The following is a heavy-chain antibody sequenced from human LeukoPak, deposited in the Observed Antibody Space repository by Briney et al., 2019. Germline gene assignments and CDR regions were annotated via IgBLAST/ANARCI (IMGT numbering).Heavy chain of an antibody. CDR2: MYYSGST. J-gene: IGHJ4*02. V-gene: IGHV4-61*05. D-gene: IGHD6-13*01. Sequence: PSETLSLTCTVSGGSISSGSYFWGWIRQPPGMGLQWIGYMYYSGSTNYNPSLKSRVTISVDTSKNQFSLKLSSVTAADTAVYYCARVYSSSSLGPWGQGTLVTVSS. CDR1: GGSISSGSYF. CDR3: ARVYSSSSLGP.